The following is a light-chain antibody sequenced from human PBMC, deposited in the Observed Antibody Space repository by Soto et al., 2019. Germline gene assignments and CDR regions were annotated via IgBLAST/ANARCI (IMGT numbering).Light chain of an antibody. J-gene: IGKJ1*01. Sequence: EIVMTQSPATLSVSPGERANLSCRASQSVSSNLAWYQQKPGQAPRLLIYGASTRATGIPARFSGSGSGTEFTLTISSLQSEDFAVYYCQQYNNWPCTFGQGT. V-gene: IGKV3-15*01. CDR1: QSVSSN. CDR2: GAS. CDR3: QQYNNWPCT.